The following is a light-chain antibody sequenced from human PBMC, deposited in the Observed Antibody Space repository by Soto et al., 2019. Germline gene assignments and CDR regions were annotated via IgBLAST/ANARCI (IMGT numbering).Light chain of an antibody. CDR1: QSVSTSN. CDR3: QQYNDWPPIT. CDR2: GAS. V-gene: IGKV3D-15*01. J-gene: IGKJ5*01. Sequence: EIVLTQSPATLSLSPGERATLSCRASQSVSTSNLAWYQQRPGQAPRLLIYGASTRATGVPARFSGGGSGTEFTLTISSLQSEDFAVYYCQQYNDWPPITFGQGTRLEI.